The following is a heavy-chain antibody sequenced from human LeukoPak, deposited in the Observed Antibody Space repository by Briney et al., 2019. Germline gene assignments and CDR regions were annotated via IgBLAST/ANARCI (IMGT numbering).Heavy chain of an antibody. CDR2: INPNSGDT. Sequence: GASVKVSCKASGYTFTTYYMHWVRQAPGQGLEWMGRINPNSGDTNVAQKFQGRVTLTRDTPISTSYMELSSLRSDDTAVYFCAKVREVGTNIEVVVVDISGAFDMWGQGTKVTVSS. J-gene: IGHJ3*02. CDR3: AKVREVGTNIEVVVVDISGAFDM. D-gene: IGHD2-15*01. V-gene: IGHV1-2*06. CDR1: GYTFTTYY.